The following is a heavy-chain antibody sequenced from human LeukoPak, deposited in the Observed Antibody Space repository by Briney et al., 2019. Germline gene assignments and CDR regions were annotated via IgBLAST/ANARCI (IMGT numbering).Heavy chain of an antibody. J-gene: IGHJ4*02. Sequence: GGSLRLSCAASGFTFSNFQMNWVRQAPGKGLEWVSYISSSGSAIYYTDSVRGRFTISRDNAKNSLYLQMNSLRAEDTAVYYCATNSEDYWGQGTLVTVSS. CDR2: ISSSGSAI. CDR1: GFTFSNFQ. V-gene: IGHV3-48*03. D-gene: IGHD4-23*01. CDR3: ATNSEDY.